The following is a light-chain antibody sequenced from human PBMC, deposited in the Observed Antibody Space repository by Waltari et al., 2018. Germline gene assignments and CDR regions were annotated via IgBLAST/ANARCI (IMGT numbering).Light chain of an antibody. Sequence: QSALTQPASVSGSPGQSVTIFCAGTSNDVGGYNSVSWYQEHPGQAPRVIIYDVSDRPSGVSDRFSGSKSGNTASLTISGLQAEDEADYYCNSQSSNDVVLFGGGTKLTVL. CDR2: DVS. V-gene: IGLV2-14*01. J-gene: IGLJ2*01. CDR1: SNDVGGYNS. CDR3: NSQSSNDVVL.